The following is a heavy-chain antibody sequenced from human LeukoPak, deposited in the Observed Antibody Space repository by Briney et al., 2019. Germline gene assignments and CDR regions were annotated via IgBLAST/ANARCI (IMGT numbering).Heavy chain of an antibody. Sequence: SETLSLTCAVYGGSFSGYYWSWIRQPPGKGLEWIGEINHSGSTNYNPSLKSRVTISVDTSKNQFSLKLSSVTAADTAVYYCARTAYCSGGSCYLGYWGQGTLVTVSS. CDR3: ARTAYCSGGSCYLGY. V-gene: IGHV4-34*01. J-gene: IGHJ4*02. D-gene: IGHD2-15*01. CDR1: GGSFSGYY. CDR2: INHSGST.